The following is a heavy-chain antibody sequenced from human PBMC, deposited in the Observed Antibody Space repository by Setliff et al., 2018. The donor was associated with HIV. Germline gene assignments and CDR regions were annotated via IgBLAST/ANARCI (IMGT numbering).Heavy chain of an antibody. D-gene: IGHD4-17*01. V-gene: IGHV1-3*01. CDR1: GYTFTSYA. Sequence: ASVKVSCKASGYTFTSYAMHWVRQAPGQRLEWMGWINAGTGNTKYSQNFQGRVTFSRDTSASTAYMELSSLRSEDTAVYYCASTVNDYGDYYFDYWGQGTLVSVSS. J-gene: IGHJ4*02. CDR2: INAGTGNT. CDR3: ASTVNDYGDYYFDY.